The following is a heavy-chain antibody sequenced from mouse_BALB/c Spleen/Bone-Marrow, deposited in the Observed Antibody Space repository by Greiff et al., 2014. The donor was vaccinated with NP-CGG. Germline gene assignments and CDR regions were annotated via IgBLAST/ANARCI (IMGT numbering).Heavy chain of an antibody. CDR1: GYTFTSFV. CDR3: GRRESGTWFAY. Sequence: VHVKQSGPDLVKPGASVKMPCKASGYTFTSFVMHWVKQKPGQGLEWIGYINPYNDGTKYNEKFKDKATLSSDKSSSTAYMELSSLTSEDSAVYYCGRRESGTWFAYWGQGTLVTVSA. V-gene: IGHV1-14*01. D-gene: IGHD4-1*01. J-gene: IGHJ3*01. CDR2: INPYNDGT.